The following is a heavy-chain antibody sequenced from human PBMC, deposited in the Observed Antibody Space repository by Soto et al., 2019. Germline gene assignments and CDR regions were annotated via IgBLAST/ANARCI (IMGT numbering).Heavy chain of an antibody. D-gene: IGHD2-21*02. CDR2: IGASGDIT. CDR1: GFSFTNFA. CDR3: AKDDFTDRGDDYFDY. V-gene: IGHV3-23*01. J-gene: IGHJ4*02. Sequence: GGSLRLSCAASGFSFTNFAMSWVRQAPGKGLEWVAGIGASGDITWYADSVKGRLSISRDNSKNTLYLQLNSRRFEDTAVYYCAKDDFTDRGDDYFDYWGPGTLGTVSS.